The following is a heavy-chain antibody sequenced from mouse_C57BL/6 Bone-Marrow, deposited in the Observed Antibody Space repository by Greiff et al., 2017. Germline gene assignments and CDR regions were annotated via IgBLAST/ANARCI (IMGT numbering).Heavy chain of an antibody. CDR3: ASLYYYGSSWFAY. Sequence: DVMLVESGGGLVQPGGSLKLSCAASGIDFSRYWMSWVRRAPGKGLEWIGEINPDSSTINYAPSLKDKFIISRDNAKNTLYLQMSKVRSEDTALYYCASLYYYGSSWFAYWGQGTLVTVSA. CDR1: GIDFSRYW. V-gene: IGHV4-1*01. CDR2: INPDSSTI. J-gene: IGHJ3*01. D-gene: IGHD1-1*01.